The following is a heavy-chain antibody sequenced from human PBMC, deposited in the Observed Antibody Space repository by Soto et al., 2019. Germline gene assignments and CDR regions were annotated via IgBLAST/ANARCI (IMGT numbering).Heavy chain of an antibody. J-gene: IGHJ5*02. CDR1: GGSISSGDYY. V-gene: IGHV4-39*01. D-gene: IGHD1-26*01. CDR2: IYYSGST. Sequence: SETLSLTCTVSGGSISSGDYYWSWIRQPPGKGLEWIGNIYYSGSTYYNPSLKSRVTISVGTSKNQFSLKLSSVTAADTAVYYCARQGEYLDWFDPWGQGTLVTVSS. CDR3: ARQGEYLDWFDP.